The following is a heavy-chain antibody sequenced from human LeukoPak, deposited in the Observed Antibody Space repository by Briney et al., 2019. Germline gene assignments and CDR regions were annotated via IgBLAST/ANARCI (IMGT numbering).Heavy chain of an antibody. D-gene: IGHD4-17*01. CDR3: ARRWLTWGLRGWFDP. CDR2: IYPGDSDT. V-gene: IGHV5-51*01. Sequence: GESLKISCKGSGYSFTSYWIGWVRQMPGKGLEWMGIIYPGDSDTRYSPSFQGQVTISADKSISTAYLQWSSLKASDTAMYYCARRWLTWGLRGWFDPWGQGTLLTVSS. J-gene: IGHJ5*02. CDR1: GYSFTSYW.